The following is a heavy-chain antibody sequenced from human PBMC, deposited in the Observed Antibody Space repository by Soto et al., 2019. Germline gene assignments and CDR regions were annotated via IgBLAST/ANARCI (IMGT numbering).Heavy chain of an antibody. CDR3: ARHHGSPGSFFGLDV. CDR2: IYPGVSDT. Sequence: PGESLKISCKGSGYSFTSYWINWVRQMPGKGLEWMGIIYPGVSDTRYSPSFQGQVTISADKSIDTAYLQWRSLKASDTAVYYCARHHGSPGSFFGLDVWGQGTTVTVSS. J-gene: IGHJ6*02. D-gene: IGHD3-10*01. CDR1: GYSFTSYW. V-gene: IGHV5-51*01.